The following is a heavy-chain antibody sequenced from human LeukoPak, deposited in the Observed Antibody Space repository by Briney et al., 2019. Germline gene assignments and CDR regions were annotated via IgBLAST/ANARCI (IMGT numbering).Heavy chain of an antibody. CDR1: GFTFNNYA. V-gene: IGHV3-23*01. Sequence: PGGSLRLSCAASGFTFNNYAMSWVRQAPGKGLEWVSGISGSGGNTYYADSVKGRFTISRYNSKNKLFLQMNSLTADDTAVFYCAKTLGYCTTTSCVRGGMDVWGKGTTVTVSS. CDR2: ISGSGGNT. J-gene: IGHJ6*04. CDR3: AKTLGYCTTTSCVRGGMDV. D-gene: IGHD2-2*01.